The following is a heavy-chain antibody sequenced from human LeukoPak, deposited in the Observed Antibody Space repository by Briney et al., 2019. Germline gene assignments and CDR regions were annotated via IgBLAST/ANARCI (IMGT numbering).Heavy chain of an antibody. CDR2: ISYDGSNK. CDR3: AKDWRFGSYDSSGSTHDY. Sequence: QSGGSLRLSCAASGFTFSSYGMHWVRQAPGKGLEWVAVISYDGSNKYYADSVKGRFTISRDNSKNTLYLQMNSLRAEDTAVYYCAKDWRFGSYDSSGSTHDYWGQGTLVTVSS. D-gene: IGHD3-22*01. CDR1: GFTFSSYG. V-gene: IGHV3-30*18. J-gene: IGHJ4*02.